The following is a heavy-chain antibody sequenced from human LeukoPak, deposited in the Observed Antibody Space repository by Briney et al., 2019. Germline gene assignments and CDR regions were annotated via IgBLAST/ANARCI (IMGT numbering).Heavy chain of an antibody. J-gene: IGHJ4*02. Sequence: GGSLILSCAASGFTFSSVAMNWVRQAPGKGLEWVSYISSDSRTIYYADSVKGRFTISRDNAKNSLYLQMKSLRDEDTAVYYCARYGSGTSYITNYFDYWGQGTLVTVSS. CDR1: GFTFSSVA. CDR3: ARYGSGTSYITNYFDY. CDR2: ISSDSRTI. D-gene: IGHD3-10*01. V-gene: IGHV3-48*02.